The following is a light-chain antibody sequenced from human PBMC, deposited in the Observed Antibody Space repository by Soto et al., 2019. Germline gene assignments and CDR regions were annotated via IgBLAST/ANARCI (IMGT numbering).Light chain of an antibody. Sequence: QSALTQPASVSGSPGQSITISCTGTTSDVGGYSFVSWYQLHPGKAPKLMIYEVSNRPSGVSNRFSGSKSGNTASLTISGLQAEDESDYYCSSYTTSGTRVFGTGTK. CDR1: TSDVGGYSF. CDR2: EVS. V-gene: IGLV2-14*01. CDR3: SSYTTSGTRV. J-gene: IGLJ1*01.